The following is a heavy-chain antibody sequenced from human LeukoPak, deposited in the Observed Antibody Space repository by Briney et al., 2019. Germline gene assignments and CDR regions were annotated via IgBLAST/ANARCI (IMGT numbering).Heavy chain of an antibody. D-gene: IGHD3-10*01. V-gene: IGHV4-59*08. CDR3: ARLRFTDYYYYGMDV. CDR1: VGSISSYY. Sequence: SETLSLTCTVSVGSISSYYWSWIRQPPGKGVERIGYIYYSGSPNYNPSLKSQVTISVDTSKNQFSLKLSSVTAADTAVYYCARLRFTDYYYYGMDVWGQGTTVTVSS. CDR2: IYYSGSP. J-gene: IGHJ6*02.